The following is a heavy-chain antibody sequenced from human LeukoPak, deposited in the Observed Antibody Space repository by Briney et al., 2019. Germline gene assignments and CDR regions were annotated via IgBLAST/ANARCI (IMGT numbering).Heavy chain of an antibody. CDR3: ARDGPCDSSGWYMRYYFDY. Sequence: GRSLRLSCAASGFTFSSYAMHWVRQAPGKGLEWVAVISYDGSNKYYADSVKGRFTISRDNSKNTLYLQMNSLRAEDTAVYYCARDGPCDSSGWYMRYYFDYWGQGTLVTVSS. CDR2: ISYDGSNK. V-gene: IGHV3-30*04. D-gene: IGHD6-19*01. CDR1: GFTFSSYA. J-gene: IGHJ4*02.